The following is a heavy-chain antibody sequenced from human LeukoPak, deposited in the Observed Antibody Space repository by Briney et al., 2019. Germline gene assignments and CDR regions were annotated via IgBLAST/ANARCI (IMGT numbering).Heavy chain of an antibody. J-gene: IGHJ4*02. CDR1: GFTFSSYG. D-gene: IGHD5-18*01. CDR2: ISGSGGST. Sequence: SGGTLRLSCAASGFTFSSYGMSWVRQAPGKGLEWVSAISGSGGSTYYADSVKGRFTISRDNSKNTLYLQMNSLRAEDTAVHYCAKDKVPMVTSSSFDYWGQGTLVTVSS. V-gene: IGHV3-23*01. CDR3: AKDKVPMVTSSSFDY.